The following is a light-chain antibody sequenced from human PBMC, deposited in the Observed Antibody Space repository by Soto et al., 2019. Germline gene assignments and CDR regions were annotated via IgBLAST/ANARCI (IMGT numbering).Light chain of an antibody. J-gene: IGKJ4*01. CDR1: QSVSSY. Sequence: EIVLTQSPATLSLSPGDRTTLSCRASQSVSSYLAWYQQKPGQAPRLLIYDASNRAAGIPARFSGGGSGTDCTLTITSLEPEDFEVYYCEQRSNWTSTFGGGTKVEIK. V-gene: IGKV3-11*01. CDR3: EQRSNWTST. CDR2: DAS.